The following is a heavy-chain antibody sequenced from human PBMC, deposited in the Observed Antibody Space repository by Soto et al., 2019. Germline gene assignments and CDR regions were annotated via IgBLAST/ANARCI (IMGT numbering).Heavy chain of an antibody. Sequence: SETLSLTCSVSGASVSSYYWSWVRQPPWKGLEWIGYIYYIGAYNYNPSLKSRVTISVDTSKNQFSLKLTSVTAADTAVYYCARTPETRDWLDPWGQGTLVTVS. CDR3: ARTPETRDWLDP. CDR2: IYYIGAY. V-gene: IGHV4-59*02. J-gene: IGHJ5*02. D-gene: IGHD1-7*01. CDR1: GASVSSYY.